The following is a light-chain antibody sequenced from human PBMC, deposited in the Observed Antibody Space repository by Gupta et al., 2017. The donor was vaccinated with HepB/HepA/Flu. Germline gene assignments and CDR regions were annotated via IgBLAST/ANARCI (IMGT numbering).Light chain of an antibody. CDR3: AAWDDRVSGWV. V-gene: IGLV1-47*01. J-gene: IGLJ3*02. CDR1: RSNIGSNY. CDR2: RNN. Sequence: QSVLTQTTPASGTPGQRVAISGSGSRSNIGSNYVYWYQQLPGTAPRLLIYRNNQRPSGVPDRFSGSKSGTSASLAISGLRSEDEVDYFCAAWDDRVSGWVFGGGTKLTVL.